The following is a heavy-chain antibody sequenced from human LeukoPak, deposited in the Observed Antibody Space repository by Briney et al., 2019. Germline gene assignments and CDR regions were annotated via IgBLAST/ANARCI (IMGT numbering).Heavy chain of an antibody. CDR2: INWNGGST. J-gene: IGHJ3*02. D-gene: IGHD6-13*01. CDR1: GFTFDDYG. CDR3: ARGDSSSWYPGDAFDI. Sequence: GGSLRLSCTPSGFTFDDYGMSWVRQAPRKGLEWVSGINWNGGSTGYADSVKGRFTISRDHAKNYLYLQMNSLRAEDTALFYCARGDSSSWYPGDAFDIWGQGTMVTVSS. V-gene: IGHV3-20*04.